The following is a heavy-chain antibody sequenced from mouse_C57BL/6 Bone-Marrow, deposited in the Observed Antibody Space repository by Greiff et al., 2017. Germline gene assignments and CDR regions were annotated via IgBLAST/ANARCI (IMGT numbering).Heavy chain of an antibody. CDR1: GYAFSSYW. Sequence: QVQLQQSGAELVKPGASVKISCKASGYAFSSYWMNWVKQRPGKGLEWIGQIYPGDGDTNYNGKFKGKATLTADKSSSTVYMQLSILTSEDSAVYFCARWPLLFSWYAMDYWGQGTSVTVSS. CDR3: ARWPLLFSWYAMDY. V-gene: IGHV1-80*01. D-gene: IGHD2-1*01. CDR2: IYPGDGDT. J-gene: IGHJ4*01.